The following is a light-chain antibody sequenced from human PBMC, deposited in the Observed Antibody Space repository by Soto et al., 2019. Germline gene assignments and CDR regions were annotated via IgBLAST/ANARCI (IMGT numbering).Light chain of an antibody. J-gene: IGKJ4*01. V-gene: IGKV3-15*01. Sequence: EIVLAQSPGTLSLSPGERATLSCRASQSVSSNLAWYQQKPGQAPRLLIYGASTRATGIPARFSGSGSGTEFTLTISSLQSEDFAVYYCQQYNNWPLTFGGGTKVDIK. CDR1: QSVSSN. CDR2: GAS. CDR3: QQYNNWPLT.